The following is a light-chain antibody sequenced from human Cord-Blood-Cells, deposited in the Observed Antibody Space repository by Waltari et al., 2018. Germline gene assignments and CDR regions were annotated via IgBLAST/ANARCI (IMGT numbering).Light chain of an antibody. J-gene: IGKJ1*01. Sequence: DIQMTQSQSSLSASVGDRGTITGRASQGNSNYLAWYQQKPGKVPKLLLYAASTLQSGVPSRFSGSGSGTDFTLTIRSLQPEDVATDYCQKYNSAPQTVGQGIKVEIK. CDR1: QGNSNY. CDR2: AAS. V-gene: IGKV1-27*01. CDR3: QKYNSAPQT.